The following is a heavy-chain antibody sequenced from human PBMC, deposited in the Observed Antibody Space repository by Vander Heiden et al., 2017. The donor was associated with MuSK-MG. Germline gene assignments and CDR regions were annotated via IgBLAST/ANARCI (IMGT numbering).Heavy chain of an antibody. CDR2: IYTSGST. CDR3: AGGAVPRFSSLYYYYYYMDV. CDR1: GGSISSYY. V-gene: IGHV4-4*07. D-gene: IGHD6-13*01. J-gene: IGHJ6*03. Sequence: QVQLQESGPVLVKPSETLSLTCTVSGGSISSYYWSWIRPADGTGLEWIGRIYTSGSTNYNPSLKSRVTMSVDTSKNQFSLKLSSLTAADTAVYYCAGGAVPRFSSLYYYYYYMDVW.